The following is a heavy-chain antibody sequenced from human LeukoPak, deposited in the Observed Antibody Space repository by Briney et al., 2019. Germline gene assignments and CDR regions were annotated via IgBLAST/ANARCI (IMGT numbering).Heavy chain of an antibody. CDR3: ARVWDYGDYVSNFDY. CDR2: INPSGTGT. V-gene: IGHV1-46*01. CDR1: GYTITNNY. D-gene: IGHD4-17*01. J-gene: IGHJ4*02. Sequence: ASVKVSCKASGYTITNNYMHWVRQAPGQGLEWMGVINPSGTGTSYAQKFQGRVTMTTDTSTSTAYMELRSLRSDDTAVYYCARVWDYGDYVSNFDYWGQGTLVTVSS.